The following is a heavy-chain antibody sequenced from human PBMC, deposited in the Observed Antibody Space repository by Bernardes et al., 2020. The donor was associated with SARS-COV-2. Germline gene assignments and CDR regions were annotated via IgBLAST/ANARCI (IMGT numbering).Heavy chain of an antibody. Sequence: SETLSLTCTVSGGSISSYYWSWIRQPPGKGLEWIGYIYYSGSTNYNPSLKSRVTISVDTSKNQFSLKLSSVTAADTAVYYCARLLAARDYYYYGMDVWGQGTTVTVSS. CDR2: IYYSGST. CDR1: GGSISSYY. V-gene: IGHV4-59*08. CDR3: ARLLAARDYYYYGMDV. J-gene: IGHJ6*02. D-gene: IGHD6-6*01.